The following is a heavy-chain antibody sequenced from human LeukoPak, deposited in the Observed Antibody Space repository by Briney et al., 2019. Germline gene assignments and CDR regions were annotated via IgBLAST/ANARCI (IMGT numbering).Heavy chain of an antibody. J-gene: IGHJ4*02. CDR1: GFTFGDYA. Sequence: GGSLRLSCTASGFTFGDYAMTWVRQAPGKGLEWVGFIASETYGGTAEYAASVKGRFIISRDDSKSIAYLQMNSLRAEDTAVYYCTRDPRRLDYWGQGTLVTVSS. V-gene: IGHV3-49*04. CDR3: TRDPRRLDY. CDR2: IASETYGGTA.